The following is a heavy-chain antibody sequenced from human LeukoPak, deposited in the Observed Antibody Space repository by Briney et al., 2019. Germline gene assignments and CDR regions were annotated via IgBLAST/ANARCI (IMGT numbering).Heavy chain of an antibody. CDR2: ISGSGGAT. D-gene: IGHD3-10*01. V-gene: IGHV3-23*01. J-gene: IGHJ4*02. CDR1: GFTFSNYG. CDR3: ARGGVDHYGSGTYYLMYYFDH. Sequence: GGSLRLSCAASGFTFSNYGMSWVRQAPGKGLEWVSGISGSGGATYYADSVKGRFTVSRDDPHNTLYLQMNSVRAEDTAVYFCARGGVDHYGSGTYYLMYYFDHWGQGALVTVSS.